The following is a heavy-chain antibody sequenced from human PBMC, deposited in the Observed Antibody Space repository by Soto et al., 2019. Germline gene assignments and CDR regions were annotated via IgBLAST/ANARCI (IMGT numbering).Heavy chain of an antibody. Sequence: EVQLLESGGGLVQPGGSLRLSCAAPGFTFSNYAMNWVRQAPGKGLEWVSVISGSGGSTYYADSVKGRFTISRDNSKNTLYRQMTSLRGEDTAVYYCARRSSGWYFDYWGQGTLVTVSS. J-gene: IGHJ4*02. CDR3: ARRSSGWYFDY. D-gene: IGHD6-19*01. CDR1: GFTFSNYA. CDR2: ISGSGGST. V-gene: IGHV3-23*01.